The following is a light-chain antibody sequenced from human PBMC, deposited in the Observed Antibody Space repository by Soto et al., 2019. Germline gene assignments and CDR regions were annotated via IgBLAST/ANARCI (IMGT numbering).Light chain of an antibody. CDR1: RSLLSSNGYNF. J-gene: IGKJ1*01. Sequence: DVVMTQSPLSLPVTPGEPASISCRSSRSLLSSNGYNFLNWYLQKPGQSPQLLIYLGSNRASGVPDRFSGSGSGTYFTLKISRVEAEDAGVYYGMQALETPRTFGQGTKV. CDR3: MQALETPRT. V-gene: IGKV2-28*01. CDR2: LGS.